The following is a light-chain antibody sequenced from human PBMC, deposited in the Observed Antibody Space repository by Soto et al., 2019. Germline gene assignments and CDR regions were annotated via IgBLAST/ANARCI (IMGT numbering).Light chain of an antibody. CDR3: QHYDSLPIT. CDR2: GAS. Sequence: EIVLTQSPCTLSLSPWERSTLSCRASQSVSSSYLAWYQQKPGQPPRLLIYGASSRATGIPDRFSGSGSGTDFTLTISRLEPEDFAVFYCQHYDSLPITFGQGTRLEIK. CDR1: QSVSSSY. V-gene: IGKV3-20*01. J-gene: IGKJ5*01.